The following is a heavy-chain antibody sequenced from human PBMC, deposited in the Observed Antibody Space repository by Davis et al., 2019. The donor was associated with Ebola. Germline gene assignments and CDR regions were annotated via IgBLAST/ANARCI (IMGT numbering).Heavy chain of an antibody. Sequence: PGGSLRLSCAASGFTFTNYAMSWVRQAPGKGLEWVSVITGGGGTTYYADSAKGRFTISRDNSKNMLYLQMNNLRAEDTAVYFCVGTTTSLPAYWGQGTLVTVSS. D-gene: IGHD7-27*01. CDR2: ITGGGGTT. CDR1: GFTFTNYA. CDR3: VGTTTSLPAY. J-gene: IGHJ4*02. V-gene: IGHV3-23*01.